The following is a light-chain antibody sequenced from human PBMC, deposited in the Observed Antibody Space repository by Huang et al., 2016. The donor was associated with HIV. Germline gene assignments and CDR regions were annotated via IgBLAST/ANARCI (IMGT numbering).Light chain of an antibody. CDR2: RTS. V-gene: IGKV3-15*01. Sequence: EIVMTQSPVTLSVSPGERVTLSCRASQSTSNNIAWYQQKPGQAPRLLIYRTSTRATGIPARFSGSWSGTEFTLTISSLQSEDFAIYYCQQYNIWPLTFGGGTKVE. CDR3: QQYNIWPLT. CDR1: QSTSNN. J-gene: IGKJ4*01.